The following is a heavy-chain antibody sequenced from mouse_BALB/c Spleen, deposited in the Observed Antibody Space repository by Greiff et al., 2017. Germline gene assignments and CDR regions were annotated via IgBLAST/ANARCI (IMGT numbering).Heavy chain of an antibody. CDR3: ERDYYGSSYWYFDV. CDR2: ISNLAYSI. J-gene: IGHJ1*01. Sequence: EVKVVESGGGLVQPGGSRKLSCAASGFTFSDYGMAWVRQAPGKGPEWVAFISNLAYSIYYADTVTGRFTISRENAKNTLYLEMSSLRSEDTAMYYCERDYYGSSYWYFDVWGAGTTGTDSA. CDR1: GFTFSDYG. V-gene: IGHV5-15*02. D-gene: IGHD1-1*01.